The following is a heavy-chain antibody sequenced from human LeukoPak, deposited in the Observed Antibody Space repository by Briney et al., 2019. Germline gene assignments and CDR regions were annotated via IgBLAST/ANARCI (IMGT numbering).Heavy chain of an antibody. J-gene: IGHJ4*02. CDR3: ARGDYDFWSKVRY. CDR1: GFTFSSYS. V-gene: IGHV3-48*01. D-gene: IGHD3-3*01. Sequence: GGSLRLSCAASGFTFSSYSMNWVRQAPGKGLEGVSYISSRSSTIYYADSVKGRFTISRDNAKNSLYLQMNSLRAEDTAVYYCARGDYDFWSKVRYWGQGTLVTVSS. CDR2: ISSRSSTI.